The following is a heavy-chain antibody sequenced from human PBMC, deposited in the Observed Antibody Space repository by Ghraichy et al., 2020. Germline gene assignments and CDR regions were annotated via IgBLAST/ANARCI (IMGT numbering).Heavy chain of an antibody. V-gene: IGHV4-31*03. CDR3: ARGAGYCSSTSCYTMKFLRQIPRGFDY. D-gene: IGHD2-2*02. Sequence: SETLSLTCTVSGGSISSGGYYWSWIRQHPGKGLEWIGYIYYSGSTYYNPSLKSRVTISVDTSKNQFSLKLSSVTAADTAVYYCARGAGYCSSTSCYTMKFLRQIPRGFDYWGQGTLVTVSS. CDR2: IYYSGST. J-gene: IGHJ4*02. CDR1: GGSISSGGYY.